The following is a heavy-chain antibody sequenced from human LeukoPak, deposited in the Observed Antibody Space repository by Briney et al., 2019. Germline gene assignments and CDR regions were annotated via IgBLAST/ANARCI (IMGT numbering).Heavy chain of an antibody. Sequence: AGGSLRLSCAASGFTFTNYGMHWVRQAPDKGLEWVAFIRYDETYKYYADSVKGRFTISRDNSKTTLYLQMNSLRAADTAVYYCAILAIGLGSSDWDFDSWGQGTLVTVSS. J-gene: IGHJ4*02. CDR2: IRYDETYK. CDR1: GFTFTNYG. D-gene: IGHD6-19*01. CDR3: AILAIGLGSSDWDFDS. V-gene: IGHV3-30*02.